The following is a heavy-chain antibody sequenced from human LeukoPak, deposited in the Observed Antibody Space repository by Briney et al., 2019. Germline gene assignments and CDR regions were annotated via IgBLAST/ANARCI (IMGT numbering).Heavy chain of an antibody. CDR3: AKDKAYSNSGGIDY. CDR1: GYTFTSYY. Sequence: ASVKVSCKASGYTFTSYYIHWVRQAPGQGLEWMGIINPSGGGTSDALKFQGRLTMTRDTSTSTVYMELSSLTSEDTALYYCAKDKAYSNSGGIDYWGQGTLVTVSS. V-gene: IGHV1-46*01. J-gene: IGHJ4*02. D-gene: IGHD4-11*01. CDR2: INPSGGGT.